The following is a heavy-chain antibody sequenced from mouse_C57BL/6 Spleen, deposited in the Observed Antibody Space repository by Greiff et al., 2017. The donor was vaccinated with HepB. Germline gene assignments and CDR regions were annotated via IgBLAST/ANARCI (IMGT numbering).Heavy chain of an antibody. Sequence: EVQLQQSVAELVRPGASVKLSCTASGFNIKNTYMHWVKQRPEQGLEWIGRIDPANGNTKYAPKFQGKATITADTSSNTAYLQLSSLTSEDTAIYYGARGYYGSSYLFDYWGQGTTLTVSS. CDR1: GFNIKNTY. CDR3: ARGYYGSSYLFDY. V-gene: IGHV14-3*01. J-gene: IGHJ2*01. CDR2: IDPANGNT. D-gene: IGHD1-1*01.